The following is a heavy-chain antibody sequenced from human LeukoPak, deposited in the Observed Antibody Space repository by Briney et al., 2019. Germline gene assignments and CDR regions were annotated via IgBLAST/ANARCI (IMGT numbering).Heavy chain of an antibody. CDR1: GGSISSYY. CDR3: ASLTTADAFDI. Sequence: SETLSLTCTVSGGSISSYYWSWIRQPPGKGLEWIGYIYYSGSTNYNPSLKSRVTISVDTSKNQFSLKLSSVTAADTAVYYCASLTTADAFDIWGQGTMVTVSS. D-gene: IGHD3-22*01. CDR2: IYYSGST. J-gene: IGHJ3*02. V-gene: IGHV4-59*01.